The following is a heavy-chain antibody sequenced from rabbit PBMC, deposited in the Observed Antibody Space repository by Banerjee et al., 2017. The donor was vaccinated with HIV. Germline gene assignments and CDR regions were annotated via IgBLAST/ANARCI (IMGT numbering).Heavy chain of an antibody. Sequence: QEQLVESGGGLVTLGGSLKLSCKASGIDFSSYGISWVRQAPGKGLEWIAYIYPDYGSTDYASWVNGRFTISKSTSLNTVDLKMTSLTAADTGTYFCARAYSSGWEGYFKLWGPGTLVTVS. CDR2: IYPDYGST. D-gene: IGHD4-1*01. J-gene: IGHJ4*01. V-gene: IGHV1S47*01. CDR1: GIDFSSYG. CDR3: ARAYSSGWEGYFKL.